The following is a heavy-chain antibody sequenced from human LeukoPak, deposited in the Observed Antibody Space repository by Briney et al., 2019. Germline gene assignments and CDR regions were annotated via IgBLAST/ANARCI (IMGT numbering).Heavy chain of an antibody. CDR2: IYHSGSA. CDR1: RYSISSGYY. V-gene: IGHV4-38-2*02. J-gene: IGHJ4*02. Sequence: PSETLSLTCSVSRYSISSGYYWAWIRQPPGKGLEWIGSIYHSGSAYYNASLKSRVTISVDTSKNQFSLELPSVTAADTAVYYCASDGSGSYWNYWGQGTLVTVSS. D-gene: IGHD3-10*01. CDR3: ASDGSGSYWNY.